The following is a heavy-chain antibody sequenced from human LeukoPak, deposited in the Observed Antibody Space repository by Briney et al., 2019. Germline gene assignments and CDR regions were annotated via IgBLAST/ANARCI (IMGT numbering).Heavy chain of an antibody. CDR3: AFSRRFWSCYEWGLDY. Sequence: GASVKVSCKASGGTFSSYAISWVRQAPGQGLEWMGRIIPIFGTANYAQKFQGRVTITTDESTSTAYMELSSLRSEDTAVYYCAFSRRFWSCYEWGLDYWGQGTLVTVSS. CDR2: IIPIFGTA. D-gene: IGHD3-3*01. V-gene: IGHV1-69*05. J-gene: IGHJ4*02. CDR1: GGTFSSYA.